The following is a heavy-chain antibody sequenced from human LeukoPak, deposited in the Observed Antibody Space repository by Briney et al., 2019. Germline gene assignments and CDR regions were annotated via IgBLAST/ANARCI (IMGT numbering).Heavy chain of an antibody. CDR3: ARDVYGAYATDF. Sequence: KPGGCLRLSCAASGFTFSSYTMNWVRQAPGKGLEWVSSIRGTSGDIYYADSVKGRFTISRDNAKKSLYLQMNSLRADDTAVYYCARDVYGAYATDFWGQGTLVTVSS. J-gene: IGHJ4*02. CDR2: IRGTSGDI. D-gene: IGHD4-17*01. CDR1: GFTFSSYT. V-gene: IGHV3-21*01.